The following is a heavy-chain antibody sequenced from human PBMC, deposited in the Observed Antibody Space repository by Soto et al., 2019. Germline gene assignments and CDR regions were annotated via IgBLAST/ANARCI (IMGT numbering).Heavy chain of an antibody. J-gene: IGHJ5*02. D-gene: IGHD3-10*01. CDR1: GGSISSGDYY. Sequence: SETLSLTCTVSGGSISSGDYYWSWIRQPPGKGLEWIGYIYYSGSTYYNPSLKSRVTISVDTSKNQFSLNLRSVTAADTAVYYCARGRRRYYGSGSYYMQPSLDPWSQGILVTVSS. CDR3: ARGRRRYYGSGSYYMQPSLDP. V-gene: IGHV4-30-4*01. CDR2: IYYSGST.